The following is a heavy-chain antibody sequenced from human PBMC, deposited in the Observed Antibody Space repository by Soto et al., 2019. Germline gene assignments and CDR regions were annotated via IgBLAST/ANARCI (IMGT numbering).Heavy chain of an antibody. CDR3: AREGQADNYYYYGMDV. CDR1: GFTFSSYS. J-gene: IGHJ6*02. CDR2: ISSSSSTI. D-gene: IGHD2-15*01. Sequence: GGSLRLSCAASGFTFSSYSMNWVRQAPGKGLEWVSYISSSSSTIYYADSVKGRFTISRDNAKNSLYLQMNSLRAEDTAVYYCAREGQADNYYYYGMDVWGQGTTVTGSS. V-gene: IGHV3-48*01.